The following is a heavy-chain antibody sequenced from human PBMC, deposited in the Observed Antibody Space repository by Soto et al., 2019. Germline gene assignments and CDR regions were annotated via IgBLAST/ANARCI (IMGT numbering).Heavy chain of an antibody. CDR3: ARDYYRFNSGYGFSMDV. D-gene: IGHD5-12*01. J-gene: IGHJ6*02. CDR1: GFTFSSYA. CDR2: ISYDGSNK. V-gene: IGHV3-30-3*01. Sequence: QVQLVESGGGVVQPGRSLRLSCAASGFTFSSYAMHWVRQAPGKGLEWVAVISYDGSNKYYAASVKGRFTISRDNSKNPLYLPMDSLTAEDTAVYYCARDYYRFNSGYGFSMDVWGQGTTVTVSS.